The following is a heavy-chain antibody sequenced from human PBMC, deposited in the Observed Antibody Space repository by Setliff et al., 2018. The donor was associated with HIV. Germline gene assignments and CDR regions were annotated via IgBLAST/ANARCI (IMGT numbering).Heavy chain of an antibody. CDR3: ARDLDYGDD. Sequence: LRLSCAASGFTFSNYWMRWVRQAPGKGLEWVANIEQDGSEKYYVDYVKGRFTISRDNATNTLYLQMNSLRAEDTAVYYCARDLDYGDDWGQGTLVTV. CDR2: IEQDGSEK. J-gene: IGHJ4*02. CDR1: GFTFSNYW. V-gene: IGHV3-7*01. D-gene: IGHD3-16*01.